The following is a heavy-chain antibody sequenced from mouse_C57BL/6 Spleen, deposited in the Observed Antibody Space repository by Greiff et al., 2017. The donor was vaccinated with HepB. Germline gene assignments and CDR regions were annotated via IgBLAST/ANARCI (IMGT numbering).Heavy chain of an antibody. V-gene: IGHV1-74*01. CDR3: AILSRAYDYDGVDFAY. D-gene: IGHD2-4*01. CDR2: IHPSDSDT. Sequence: QVQLQQPGAELVKPGASVKVSCKASGYTFTSYWMHWVKQRPGQGLEWIGRIHPSDSDTNYNQKFKGKATLTVDKSSSTAYMQLSSLTSEDSAVYYCAILSRAYDYDGVDFAYWGQGTLVTVSA. CDR1: GYTFTSYW. J-gene: IGHJ3*01.